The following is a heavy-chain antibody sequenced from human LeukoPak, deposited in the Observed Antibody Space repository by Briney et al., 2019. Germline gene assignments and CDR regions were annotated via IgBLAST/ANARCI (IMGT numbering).Heavy chain of an antibody. CDR1: GFTFSIAW. CDR2: IESRGDGETR. J-gene: IGHJ3*02. CDR3: AAVGEWLSNAFNT. Sequence: GGSLRLSCAASGFTFSIAWMSWVRQAPGKGLEWVGRIESRGDGETRDYAAPVKDRFIISRDDSKNTLYLQMDSLRTEDTAIYYCAAVGEWLSNAFNTWGQGTLVTVSA. V-gene: IGHV3-15*04. D-gene: IGHD3-3*01.